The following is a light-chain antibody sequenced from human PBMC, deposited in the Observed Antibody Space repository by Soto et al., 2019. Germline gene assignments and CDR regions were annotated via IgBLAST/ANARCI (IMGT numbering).Light chain of an antibody. Sequence: HSVLTQPPSASGTPGQRVTISCSGSSSNIGSNSVNWYHQVAGTAPKLLIHSDNQRPSGVPDRFSGSKSGTSASLAISGLQSGDEADYYCATWDDTLNGRVFGGGTKVTVL. J-gene: IGLJ3*02. CDR1: SSNIGSNS. V-gene: IGLV1-44*01. CDR2: SDN. CDR3: ATWDDTLNGRV.